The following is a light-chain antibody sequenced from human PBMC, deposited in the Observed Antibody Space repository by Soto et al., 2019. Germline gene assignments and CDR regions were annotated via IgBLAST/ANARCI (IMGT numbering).Light chain of an antibody. J-gene: IGKJ4*01. CDR2: DAT. CDR1: QDISKY. CDR3: QQYHNVPLT. Sequence: DIQMTQSPSSLSASVGDGVTITCQASQDISKYLNWYQQKPGKAPVVLIYDATNLETGIPSRFGGSGSGTDFTLTISSRQPEDLATYYCQQYHNVPLTFGGGTKVDIQ. V-gene: IGKV1-33*01.